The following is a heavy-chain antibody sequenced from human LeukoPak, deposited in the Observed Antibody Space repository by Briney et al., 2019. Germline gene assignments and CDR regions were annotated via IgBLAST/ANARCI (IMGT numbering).Heavy chain of an antibody. V-gene: IGHV3-20*04. CDR3: ARETSGQGLWYLDL. D-gene: IGHD3-10*01. J-gene: IGHJ2*01. CDR1: GFTFDDYG. CDR2: VNDDGTA. Sequence: GGSLRLSCAASGFTFDDYGMSWVRQGPGKGLEWVSRVNDDGTATYADSVKGRFTMSRDNTQDKLYLQMDRLRVEDTAVYFCARETSGQGLWYLDLWGRGTPVTVSS.